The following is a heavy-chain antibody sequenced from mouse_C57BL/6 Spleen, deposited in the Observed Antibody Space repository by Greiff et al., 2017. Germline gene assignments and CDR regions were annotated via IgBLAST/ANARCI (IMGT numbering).Heavy chain of an antibody. CDR2: IYPGSGNT. V-gene: IGHV1-76*01. CDR1: GYTFTDYY. Sequence: QVQLQQSGAELVRPGASVKLSCKASGYTFTDYYINWVKQRPGQGLEWIARIYPGSGNTYYNEKFKGKATLTAEKSSSTAYMQLSSLTSEDSAVYFCATQTGSAWFAYWGQGTLVTVSA. J-gene: IGHJ3*01. CDR3: ATQTGSAWFAY. D-gene: IGHD4-1*01.